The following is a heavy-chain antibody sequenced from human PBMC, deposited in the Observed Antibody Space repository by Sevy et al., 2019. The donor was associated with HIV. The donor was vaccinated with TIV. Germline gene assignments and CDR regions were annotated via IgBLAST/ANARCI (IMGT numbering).Heavy chain of an antibody. CDR3: ARAPSGSQGPGQYFQH. CDR2: ISGYNGDT. J-gene: IGHJ1*01. D-gene: IGHD1-26*01. V-gene: IGHV1-18*01. CDR1: GYTFNSYV. Sequence: ASVKVSCKASGYTFNSYVITWVRQAPGQGLEWMEKISGYNGDTKYGQKFQGRVTMTTDPSTSTAYMELRSLKSDDTAVYYCARAPSGSQGPGQYFQHWGQGTLVTVSS.